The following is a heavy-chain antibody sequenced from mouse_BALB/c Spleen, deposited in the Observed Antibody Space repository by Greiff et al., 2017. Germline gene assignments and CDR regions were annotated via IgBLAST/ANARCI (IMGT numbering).Heavy chain of an antibody. Sequence: VQLKESGGGLVKPGGSLKLSCAASGFTFSSYTMSWVRQTPEKRLEWVATISSGGSYTYYPDSVKGRFTISRDNAKNTLYLQMSSLKSEDTAMYYCTRDPFYAMDYWGQGTSVTVSS. CDR3: TRDPFYAMDY. CDR2: ISSGGSYT. V-gene: IGHV5-6-4*01. CDR1: GFTFSSYT. J-gene: IGHJ4*01.